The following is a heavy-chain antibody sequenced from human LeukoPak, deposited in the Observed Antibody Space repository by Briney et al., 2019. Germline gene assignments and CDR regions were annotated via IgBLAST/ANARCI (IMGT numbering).Heavy chain of an antibody. J-gene: IGHJ4*02. Sequence: PSQTLSLTXTVSGGSISSGDYYWSWIRQPPGKGLEWIGYIYYSGSTYYNPSLKSRVTISVDTSKNQFSLKLSSVTAADTAVYYCARAILATIPYYFDYWGQGTLVTVSS. V-gene: IGHV4-30-4*08. CDR1: GGSISSGDYY. CDR3: ARAILATIPYYFDY. CDR2: IYYSGST. D-gene: IGHD5-24*01.